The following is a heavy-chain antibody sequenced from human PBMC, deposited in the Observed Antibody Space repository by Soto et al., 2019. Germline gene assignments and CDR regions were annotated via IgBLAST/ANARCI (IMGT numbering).Heavy chain of an antibody. J-gene: IGHJ5*02. Sequence: QMQLVQSGAEVKKPGSSVKVSCKASGGTFSSHAISWVRQAPGQGLEWMGGIIIIFGTTNYAQKVQGRGTRTADKPTSTAYMELRSRRPEDSAIYYCARDRGEMATRHDPWGQGTLVTVSS. CDR3: ARDRGEMATRHDP. CDR2: IIIIFGTT. D-gene: IGHD3-10*01. V-gene: IGHV1-69*06. CDR1: GGTFSSHA.